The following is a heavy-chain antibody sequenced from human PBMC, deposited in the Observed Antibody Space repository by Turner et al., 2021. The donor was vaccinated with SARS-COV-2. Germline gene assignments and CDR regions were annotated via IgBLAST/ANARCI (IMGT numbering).Heavy chain of an antibody. D-gene: IGHD3-22*01. CDR3: ARGLGVTMIVVAQTYFYGMDV. V-gene: IGHV1-69*10. CDR2: IIPILGIA. Sequence: QVQLVQSGAEVKKPGSSVKVSCKASGGTFSRYAISWVRQAPGQGLEWLGGIIPILGIANYAQKFQGRGTITADKSTSTAYMELSSLRSEDTAVYYCARGLGVTMIVVAQTYFYGMDVWGQGTTVTVSS. CDR1: GGTFSRYA. J-gene: IGHJ6*02.